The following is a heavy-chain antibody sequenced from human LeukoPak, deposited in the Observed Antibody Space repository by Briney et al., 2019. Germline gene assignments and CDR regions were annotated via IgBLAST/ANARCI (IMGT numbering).Heavy chain of an antibody. D-gene: IGHD6-13*01. J-gene: IGHJ4*02. CDR2: INHSGST. CDR3: AREYSSSWYRGYFDY. Sequence: SETLSLTCAVYGGSFSGYYWSWIRQPPGKGLEWIGEINHSGSTNYNPSLKSRVTISVDTSKNQFSLKLSSVTAADTAVYYCAREYSSSWYRGYFDYWGQGTPVTVSS. CDR1: GGSFSGYY. V-gene: IGHV4-34*01.